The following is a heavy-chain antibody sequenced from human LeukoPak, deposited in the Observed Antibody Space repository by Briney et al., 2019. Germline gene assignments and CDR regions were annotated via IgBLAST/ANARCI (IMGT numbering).Heavy chain of an antibody. CDR2: INPSGGST. Sequence: ASVKVSCTASGYTFTSYYMHWVRQAPGQGLEWMGIINPSGGSTSYAQKFQGRVTMTRDTSTSTVYMELSSLRSEDTAVYYCARDKWVVVPAAHYCYYYGMDVWGQGTTATVSS. V-gene: IGHV1-46*01. CDR3: ARDKWVVVPAAHYCYYYGMDV. D-gene: IGHD2-2*01. J-gene: IGHJ6*02. CDR1: GYTFTSYY.